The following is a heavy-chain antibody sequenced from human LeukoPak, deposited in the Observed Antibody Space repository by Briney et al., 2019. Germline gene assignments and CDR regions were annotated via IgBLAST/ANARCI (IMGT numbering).Heavy chain of an antibody. CDR3: AGSKMTTVATFDY. CDR2: IYYSGST. J-gene: IGHJ4*02. V-gene: IGHV4-59*08. CDR1: GGSISSYY. D-gene: IGHD4-23*01. Sequence: SETLSLTCTVSGGSISSYYWSWIRQPPGKGLEWIGYIYYSGSTNYNPSLKSRVTISVDTSKTQFSLKLNSVTAADTAVYYCAGSKMTTVATFDYWGQGASVTVSS.